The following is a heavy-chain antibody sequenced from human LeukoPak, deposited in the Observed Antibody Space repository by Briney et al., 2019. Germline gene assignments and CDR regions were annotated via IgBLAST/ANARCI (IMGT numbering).Heavy chain of an antibody. J-gene: IGHJ4*02. Sequence: ASVKVSCKVSGYTLTELSMHWVRQAPGKGLEWMGGFDPEDGETIYAQKFQGRVTITEDTSTDTAYMELSSLRSEDTAVYYCATLPITMVRGVPYYFDYWGQGTLVTVSS. V-gene: IGHV1-24*01. CDR2: FDPEDGET. CDR1: GYTLTELS. CDR3: ATLPITMVRGVPYYFDY. D-gene: IGHD3-10*01.